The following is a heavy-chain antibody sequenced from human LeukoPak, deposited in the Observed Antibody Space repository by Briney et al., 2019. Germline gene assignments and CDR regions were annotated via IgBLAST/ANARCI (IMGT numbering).Heavy chain of an antibody. CDR1: GGSISSYY. D-gene: IGHD6-19*01. Sequence: PSETLSLTCTVSGGSISSYYWSWIRQPPGKGLEWIGYIYYSGSTNYNPSLKSRVTISVDTSKNQFSLKLSSVTAADTAVYYCARRDSSGWTNNWFDPWGQGTLVTVSS. CDR2: IYYSGST. J-gene: IGHJ5*02. CDR3: ARRDSSGWTNNWFDP. V-gene: IGHV4-59*08.